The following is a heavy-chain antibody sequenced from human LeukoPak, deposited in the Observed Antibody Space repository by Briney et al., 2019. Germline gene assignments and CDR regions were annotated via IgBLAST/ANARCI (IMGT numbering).Heavy chain of an antibody. CDR2: ISYDGSNK. CDR1: GFTFSSYA. V-gene: IGHV3-30*04. D-gene: IGHD1-14*01. Sequence: GGSLRLSCAASGFTFSSYAMHWVRQAPGKGLEWVAVISYDGSNKYYADSVKGRFTISRDNSKNTLYLQMNSLRAEDTAVYYCARTHNSYFDYWGQGTLVTVSS. J-gene: IGHJ4*02. CDR3: ARTHNSYFDY.